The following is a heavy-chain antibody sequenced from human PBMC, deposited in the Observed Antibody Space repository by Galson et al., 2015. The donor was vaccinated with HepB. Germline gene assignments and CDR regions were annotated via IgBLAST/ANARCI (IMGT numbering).Heavy chain of an antibody. Sequence: SLRLSCAGSGFTFGDYAMSWFRQAPGKGLEWVGLIRSKNYGGTAENAPPVKDRFVISRDDSNNTAYLQMNRLKIEDSAVYFCARRGLLEWFDYHFDSWGQGTLVTVSS. D-gene: IGHD3-3*01. CDR1: GFTFGDYA. CDR3: ARRGLLEWFDYHFDS. J-gene: IGHJ4*02. CDR2: IRSKNYGGTA. V-gene: IGHV3-49*03.